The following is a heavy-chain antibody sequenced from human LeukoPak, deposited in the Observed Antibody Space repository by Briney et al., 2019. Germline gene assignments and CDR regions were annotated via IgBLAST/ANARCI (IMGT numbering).Heavy chain of an antibody. CDR2: IRSKAYGGTT. V-gene: IGHV3-49*03. CDR1: GFTFGDYA. D-gene: IGHD3-3*01. Sequence: PGGSLRLSCTASGFTFGDYAVSWFRQAPGKGLEWVGFIRSKAYGGTTEYAASVKGRFTISRDDSKSIAYLQMNSLKTEDTAVYYCVVAIIWGRFDYWGQGTLVTVSS. J-gene: IGHJ4*02. CDR3: VVAIIWGRFDY.